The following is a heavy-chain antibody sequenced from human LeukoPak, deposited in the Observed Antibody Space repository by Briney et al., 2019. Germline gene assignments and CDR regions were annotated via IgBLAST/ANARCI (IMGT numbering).Heavy chain of an antibody. CDR1: GFTFSSYD. D-gene: IGHD3-10*01. CDR3: ARAGLLWFGESYFDY. V-gene: IGHV3-13*01. Sequence: GGSLRLSCAASGFTFSSYDMHWVRQATGKGLEWVSAIGTAGDTYYPGSVKGRFTISRENAKNSLYLQMNSLRAGDTAVYYCARAGLLWFGESYFDYWGQGALVTVSS. CDR2: IGTAGDT. J-gene: IGHJ4*02.